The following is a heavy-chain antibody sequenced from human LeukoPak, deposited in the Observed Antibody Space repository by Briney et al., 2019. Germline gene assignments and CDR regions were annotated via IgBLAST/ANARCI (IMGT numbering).Heavy chain of an antibody. V-gene: IGHV3-30*02. CDR1: GFTFSTYG. D-gene: IGHD2-2*03. Sequence: PGGSLRLSCAASGFTFSTYGIHWVRQAPGKGLEWVPLTRYDGRKEYYADSVKGRFTISRDTSKNTVYLQMNSLRAEDTAVYHCATLPGGYCSSVSCSGAFSLWGQGTMAAVSS. CDR2: TRYDGRKE. CDR3: ATLPGGYCSSVSCSGAFSL. J-gene: IGHJ3*01.